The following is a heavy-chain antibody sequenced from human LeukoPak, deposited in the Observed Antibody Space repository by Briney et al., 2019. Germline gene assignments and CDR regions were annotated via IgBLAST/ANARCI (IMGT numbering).Heavy chain of an antibody. CDR1: GGSISSSYW. CDR3: ARDYCTSTTCPNWFDP. J-gene: IGHJ5*02. D-gene: IGHD2-2*01. Sequence: TSQTLSLTCAVSGGSISSSYWWSWMRQPPGKGLEWIGEIYHSGSTNYNLSLKSRVTISVDKSKNQFSLKLNSVTAADTAVYYCARDYCTSTTCPNWFDPWGQGTLVTVSS. V-gene: IGHV4-4*02. CDR2: IYHSGST.